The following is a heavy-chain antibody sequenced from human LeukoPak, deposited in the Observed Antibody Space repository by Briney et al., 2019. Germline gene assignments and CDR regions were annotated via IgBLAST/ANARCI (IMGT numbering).Heavy chain of an antibody. D-gene: IGHD3/OR15-3a*01. CDR1: GFTFSSYN. Sequence: GGSLRLSCVGSGFTFSSYNMNWVRQAPGKGLEWVSYISSSGSTVYYADSVRGRFTISRDNARNSLYLRMAGLTAEDTAVYCCARALDSVLDVWGNGTTVTVSS. V-gene: IGHV3-48*01. CDR2: ISSSGSTV. CDR3: ARALDSVLDV. J-gene: IGHJ6*04.